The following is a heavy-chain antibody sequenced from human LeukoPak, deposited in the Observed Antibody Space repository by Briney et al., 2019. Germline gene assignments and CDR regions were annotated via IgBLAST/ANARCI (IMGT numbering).Heavy chain of an antibody. CDR1: GFTFSSCS. V-gene: IGHV3-48*01. Sequence: GGSLRLSCAASGFTFSSCSMNWVRQAPGKGLEWVSYISSSSSTIYYADSVKGRFTISRDNAKNSLYLQMNSLRAEDTAVYYCATWFSSGWYNWFDPWGQGTLVTVSS. J-gene: IGHJ5*02. D-gene: IGHD6-19*01. CDR2: ISSSSSTI. CDR3: ATWFSSGWYNWFDP.